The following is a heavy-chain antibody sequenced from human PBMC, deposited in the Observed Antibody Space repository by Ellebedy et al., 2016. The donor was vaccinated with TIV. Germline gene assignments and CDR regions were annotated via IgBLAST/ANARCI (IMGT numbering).Heavy chain of an antibody. V-gene: IGHV4-59*08. CDR2: LYYSGST. D-gene: IGHD4/OR15-4a*01. CDR3: ARQDATMVHDAFDN. CDR1: GGSISSYY. J-gene: IGHJ3*02. Sequence: SETLSLTCTVSGGSISSYYWSWIRQPPGKGLEWIGSLYYSGSTNYNPSLKSRVTISVDTSKNQFFLRLSSVTAADTAVYYCARQDATMVHDAFDNWGQGTMVTVSS.